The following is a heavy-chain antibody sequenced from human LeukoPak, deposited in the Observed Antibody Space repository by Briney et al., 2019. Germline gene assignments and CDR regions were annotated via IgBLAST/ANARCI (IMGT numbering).Heavy chain of an antibody. D-gene: IGHD3-10*01. V-gene: IGHV4-34*01. Sequence: SSETLSLTCAVYGGSFSGYYWSWIRQPPGKGLEWIGEINHSGSTNYNPSLKSRVTISVDTSKNQFSLKLSSVTAADTAVYYCALMGYGSGSYSHVDYWGQGTLVTVSS. J-gene: IGHJ4*02. CDR1: GGSFSGYY. CDR3: ALMGYGSGSYSHVDY. CDR2: INHSGST.